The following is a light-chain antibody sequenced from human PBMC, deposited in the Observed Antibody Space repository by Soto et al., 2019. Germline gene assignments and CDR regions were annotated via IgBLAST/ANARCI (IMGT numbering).Light chain of an antibody. J-gene: IGLJ3*02. Sequence: QSVLTQPPSASGTPGQRVTISCSGGSSNIRGNTVNWYQQLPGTAPKLLIYSNDRRPSVVPDRFSGSKSGTSASLAISGLQSEDEADYYCPAWDDSLNGWVFGGGTQLTVL. CDR3: PAWDDSLNGWV. CDR1: SSNIRGNT. V-gene: IGLV1-44*01. CDR2: SND.